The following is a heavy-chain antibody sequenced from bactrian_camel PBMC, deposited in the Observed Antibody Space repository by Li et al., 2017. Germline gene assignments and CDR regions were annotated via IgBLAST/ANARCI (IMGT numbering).Heavy chain of an antibody. D-gene: IGHD1*01. CDR3: AAAKFGNARAVIAGLYNRDTY. CDR1: GVILSPYC. Sequence: VQLVESGGGSVEAGGSLRLSCGAPGVILSPYCMAWVRQAPGKGLEWVATIGTDDSTQYYSPLMKGRFTVSGDNAKNTATLQMNRLKHEDTAVYYCAAAKFGNARAVIAGLYNRDTYWGQGTQVTVS. CDR2: IGTDDSTQ. V-gene: IGHV3S14*01. J-gene: IGHJ4*01.